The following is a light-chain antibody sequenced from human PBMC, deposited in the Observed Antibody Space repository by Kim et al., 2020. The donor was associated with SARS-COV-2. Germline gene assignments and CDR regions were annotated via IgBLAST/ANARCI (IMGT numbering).Light chain of an antibody. CDR1: QSVSSS. J-gene: IGKJ4*02. V-gene: IGKV3-15*01. CDR2: DAS. Sequence: EIVMTQSPATLSVSPGERATLSCRASQSVSSSYVAYQQQPPQAPPRLIYDASSSATGSTPRFSGSGAAAAVITTIISRLAEDFAVYYCWQYNNRPPLTFGGGTKVDIK. CDR3: WQYNNRPPLT.